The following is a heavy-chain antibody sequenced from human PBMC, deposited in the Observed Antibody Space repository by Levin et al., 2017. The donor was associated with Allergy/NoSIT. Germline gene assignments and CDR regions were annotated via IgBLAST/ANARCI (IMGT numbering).Heavy chain of an antibody. CDR3: AAFVAATAFDI. V-gene: IGHV4-30-4*01. D-gene: IGHD5-12*01. Sequence: SQTLSLTCTVSGDSINNANYYWSWIRQPPGKGLEWVGYVYYSGRTFYNPSLKSRITMSMDTSKEQFSLKLTSVTAADTAVYYCAAFVAATAFDIWGQGTMVTVSS. CDR1: GDSINNANYY. CDR2: VYYSGRT. J-gene: IGHJ3*02.